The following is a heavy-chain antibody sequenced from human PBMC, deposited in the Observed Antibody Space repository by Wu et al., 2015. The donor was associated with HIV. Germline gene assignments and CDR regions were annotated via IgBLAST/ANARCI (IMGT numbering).Heavy chain of an antibody. J-gene: IGHJ3*02. V-gene: IGHV1-24*01. Sequence: QVQLVQSGAEVKKPGASVKVSCKVSGYTLTELSMHWVRQAPGKGLEWMGGFDPEDGETIYAQKFQGRVTMTEDTSTDTAYMELSSLRSEDTAVYYCATDSMIVVVMGHAFDIWGQGTMVTVSS. CDR3: ATDSMIVVVMGHAFDI. CDR1: GYTLTELS. CDR2: FDPEDGET. D-gene: IGHD3-22*01.